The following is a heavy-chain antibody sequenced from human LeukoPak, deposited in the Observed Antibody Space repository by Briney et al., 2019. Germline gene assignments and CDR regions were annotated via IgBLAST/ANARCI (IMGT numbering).Heavy chain of an antibody. CDR3: ARSPKAPSWFDP. J-gene: IGHJ5*02. V-gene: IGHV4-30-2*01. CDR1: GGSISSGGYY. Sequence: SQTLSLTCTVSGGSISSGGYYWSWIRQPPGKGLEWIGYIYRSGSTYYNPSLKSRVTISVDRSKNQFSLKLSSVTAADTAVYYCARSPKAPSWFDPWGQGTLVTVSS. CDR2: IYRSGST.